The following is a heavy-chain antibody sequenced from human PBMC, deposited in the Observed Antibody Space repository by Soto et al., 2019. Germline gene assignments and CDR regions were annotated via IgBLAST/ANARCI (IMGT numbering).Heavy chain of an antibody. CDR3: ARHIVSGWSEEYPYFDY. Sequence: SETLSLTCTVSGGSISSGGYYWSWIRQHPGKGLEWIGYIYYSGSTYYNPSLKSRVTISVDTSKNQFSLKLSSVTAADTAVYYCARHIVSGWSEEYPYFDYWGQGTLVTVSS. CDR1: GGSISSGGYY. J-gene: IGHJ4*02. CDR2: IYYSGST. D-gene: IGHD6-19*01. V-gene: IGHV4-31*03.